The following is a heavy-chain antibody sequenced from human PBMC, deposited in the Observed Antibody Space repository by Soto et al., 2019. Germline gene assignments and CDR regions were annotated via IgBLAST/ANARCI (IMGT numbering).Heavy chain of an antibody. D-gene: IGHD1-1*01. J-gene: IGHJ6*02. CDR1: GFTFSSYA. CDR2: ISYDGSNK. Sequence: GGSLRLSCAASGFTFSSYAMHWVRQAPGKGLEWVAVISYDGSNKYYADSVKGRFTISRDNSKNTLYLQMNSLRPEDTGVYYCARVTPGNNLYYFSGLDVWGQGTSVT. V-gene: IGHV3-30-3*01. CDR3: ARVTPGNNLYYFSGLDV.